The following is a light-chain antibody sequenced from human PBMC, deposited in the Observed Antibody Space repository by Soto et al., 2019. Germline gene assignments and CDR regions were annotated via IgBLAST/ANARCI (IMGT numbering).Light chain of an antibody. Sequence: DIQMTQSPSSLSASVGDRVTITCRASQGIRHYLAWYQQKPGKVPKLLIYEAYNLQSVVPSLFRGGXSGTEFTLKISSLQPEDVATYYCQNFDSAPQTFGQGTKVDI. CDR3: QNFDSAPQT. CDR1: QGIRHY. CDR2: EAY. J-gene: IGKJ1*01. V-gene: IGKV1-27*01.